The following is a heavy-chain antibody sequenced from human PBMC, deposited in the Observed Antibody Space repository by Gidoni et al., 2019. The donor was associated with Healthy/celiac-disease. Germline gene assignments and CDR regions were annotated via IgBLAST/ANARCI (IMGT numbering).Heavy chain of an antibody. CDR3: AKDMAHDFWCETMGAFDI. J-gene: IGHJ3*02. CDR1: GFTLDDYV. D-gene: IGHD3-3*01. V-gene: IGHV3-9*01. CDR2: ISWNSGSI. Sequence: EVQLVQSGGGLVQPGRSLRLSCEASGFTLDDYVMHWVRQAPGKGLEWVSGISWNSGSIGFADSVKGRFTISRDNARNSLYLQINSLRAEDTALYYCAKDMAHDFWCETMGAFDIWGQGTMVTVSS.